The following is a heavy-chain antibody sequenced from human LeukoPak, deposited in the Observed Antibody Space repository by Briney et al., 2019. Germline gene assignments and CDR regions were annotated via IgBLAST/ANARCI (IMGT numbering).Heavy chain of an antibody. CDR1: GFTFSSYN. CDR2: ISTSSSYI. CDR3: ARGGSGSYMA. J-gene: IGHJ5*02. V-gene: IGHV3-21*01. Sequence: GGSLRLSCAASGFTFSSYNMNWVRQAPGKGLEWVSFISTSSSYIYYADSVKGRFTISRDNAKNSLYLQMNSLRAEDTAVYYCARGGSGSYMAWGQGTLVTVSS. D-gene: IGHD3-10*01.